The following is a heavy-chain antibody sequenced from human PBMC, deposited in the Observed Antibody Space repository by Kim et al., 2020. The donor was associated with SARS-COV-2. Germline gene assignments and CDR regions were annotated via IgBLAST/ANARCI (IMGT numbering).Heavy chain of an antibody. CDR3: ARDLSDGYNFYYFDY. Sequence: ADSVKGRFTISIDTSKNTLYLQINSLRAKDKAVYYCARDLSDGYNFYYFDYWGQGTLVTVSS. D-gene: IGHD5-12*01. V-gene: IGHV3-30*07. J-gene: IGHJ4*02.